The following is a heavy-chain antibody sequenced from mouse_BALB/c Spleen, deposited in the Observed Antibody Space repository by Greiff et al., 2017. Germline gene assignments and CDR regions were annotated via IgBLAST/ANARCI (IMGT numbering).Heavy chain of an antibody. CDR2: ISYSGST. V-gene: IGHV3-2*02. Sequence: EVKLMESGPGLVKPSQSLSLTCTVTGYSITSDYAWNWIRQFPGNKLEWMGYISYSGSTSYNPSLKSRISITRDTSKNQFFLQLNSVTTEDTATYYCARALYYDYDYWGQGTTLTVSS. CDR3: ARALYYDYDY. D-gene: IGHD2-4*01. J-gene: IGHJ2*01. CDR1: GYSITSDYA.